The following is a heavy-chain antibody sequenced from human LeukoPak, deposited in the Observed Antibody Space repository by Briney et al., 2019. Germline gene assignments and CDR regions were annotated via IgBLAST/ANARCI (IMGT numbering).Heavy chain of an antibody. CDR2: INPNSGGT. V-gene: IGHV1-2*02. J-gene: IGHJ4*02. Sequence: ASVKVSCKASGYTFTGYYIHWVRQAPGQGLEWMGWINPNSGGTNYAQKFQGRVTMTRDTSISTAYMDLSRLISDDTAVYYCARGDFWSGSLDYWGQGTLVTASS. D-gene: IGHD3-3*01. CDR1: GYTFTGYY. CDR3: ARGDFWSGSLDY.